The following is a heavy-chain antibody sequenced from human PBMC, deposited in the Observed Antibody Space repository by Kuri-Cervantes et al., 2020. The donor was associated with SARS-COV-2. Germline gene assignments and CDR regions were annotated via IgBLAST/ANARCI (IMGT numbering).Heavy chain of an antibody. CDR1: GFTFSSYA. CDR2: INSDGSST. Sequence: GESLKISCAASGFTFSSYAMSWVRQAPGKGLVWVSRINSDGSSTSYADSVKGRFTISRDNAKNTLYLQMNSLRVEDTAVYYCARDYDSSGYYGGYFDYWGQGTLVTVSS. V-gene: IGHV3-74*01. D-gene: IGHD3-22*01. J-gene: IGHJ4*02. CDR3: ARDYDSSGYYGGYFDY.